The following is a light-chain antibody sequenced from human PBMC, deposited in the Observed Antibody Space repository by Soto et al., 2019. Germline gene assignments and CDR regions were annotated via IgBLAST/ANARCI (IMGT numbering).Light chain of an antibody. CDR1: QSVSSTY. CDR3: QHYGSPPYT. V-gene: IGKV3-20*01. CDR2: GAL. Sequence: ENVLTQSPGTLSLSPGERATLSCRASQSVSSTYLGWYQQQPGQDHRLLIYGALSRATGIPDRFSGSGSGKDYTLTITRLVPEDVAVYYCQHYGSPPYTFGQGTKLEIK. J-gene: IGKJ2*01.